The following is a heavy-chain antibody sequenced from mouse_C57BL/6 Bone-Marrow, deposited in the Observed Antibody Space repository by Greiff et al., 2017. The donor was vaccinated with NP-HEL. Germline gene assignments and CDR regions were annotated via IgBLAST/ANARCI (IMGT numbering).Heavy chain of an antibody. V-gene: IGHV5-17*01. CDR1: GFTFSDYG. CDR2: ISSGSSTI. D-gene: IGHD1-1*01. CDR3: ARDYYGSSYVKY. Sequence: EVKLVESGGGLVKPGGSLKLSCAASGFTFSDYGMHWVRQAPEKGLEWVAYISSGSSTIYYADTVTGRFTISRDNAKNTLFLQMTSLRSEDTAMYYCARDYYGSSYVKYWGQGTTLTVSS. J-gene: IGHJ2*01.